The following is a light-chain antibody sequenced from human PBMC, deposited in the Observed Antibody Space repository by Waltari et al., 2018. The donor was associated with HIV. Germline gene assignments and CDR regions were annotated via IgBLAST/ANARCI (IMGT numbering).Light chain of an antibody. J-gene: IGKJ2*01. V-gene: IGKV3-20*01. CDR2: GAS. CDR3: HQYGNSPST. Sequence: ELVLTQSPGTLSLSPGERATLSCRASQSVNASFFAWYQQRPGQAPRLLIYGASTRAPGIPDRFSGSGSGTDFTLTISRLEPEDFAVYYCHQYGNSPSTFGQGTTLDIK. CDR1: QSVNASF.